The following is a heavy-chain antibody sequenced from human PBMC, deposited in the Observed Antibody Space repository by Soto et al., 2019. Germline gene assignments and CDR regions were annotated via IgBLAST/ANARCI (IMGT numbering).Heavy chain of an antibody. Sequence: SVKVSCKASGGTFSSYAISWVRQASGQGLEWMGGIIPIFGTANYAQKFQGRVTITADKSTSTAYMELSSLRSEDTAVYYCATVTTSISPDYWGQGTLVTVSS. CDR1: GGTFSSYA. V-gene: IGHV1-69*06. CDR2: IIPIFGTA. CDR3: ATVTTSISPDY. D-gene: IGHD4-17*01. J-gene: IGHJ4*02.